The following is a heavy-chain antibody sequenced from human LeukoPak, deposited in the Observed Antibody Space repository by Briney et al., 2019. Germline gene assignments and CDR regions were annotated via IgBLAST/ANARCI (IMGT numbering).Heavy chain of an antibody. CDR3: ARIRQIRFGESDY. Sequence: QPGGSLRLSCAASGFTFSSYEMNWVRQAPGKGLEWVSYISSSGSTIYYADSVKGRFTISRDNAKNSLYLQMNSLRAEDTAVYYCARIRQIRFGESDYWGQGTLVTVSS. V-gene: IGHV3-48*03. CDR1: GFTFSSYE. CDR2: ISSSGSTI. D-gene: IGHD3-10*01. J-gene: IGHJ4*02.